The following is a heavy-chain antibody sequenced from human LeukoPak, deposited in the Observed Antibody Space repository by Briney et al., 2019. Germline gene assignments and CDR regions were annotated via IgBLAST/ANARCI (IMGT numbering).Heavy chain of an antibody. D-gene: IGHD3-10*01. Sequence: ASVKLSCKASGYTFNTFDINWVRQATGQGPEWMGWVNPKNIKTVYAPKFQGRVSISSNNSINTAYMEFSGLKSDDTAVYYCARGRRLRGVTSRPIYYYYYMDVWGGGTTVTVSS. V-gene: IGHV1-8*03. CDR3: ARGRRLRGVTSRPIYYYYYMDV. CDR1: GYTFNTFD. J-gene: IGHJ6*03. CDR2: VNPKNIKT.